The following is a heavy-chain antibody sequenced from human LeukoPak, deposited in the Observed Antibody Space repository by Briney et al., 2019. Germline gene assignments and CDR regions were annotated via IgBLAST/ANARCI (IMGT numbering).Heavy chain of an antibody. J-gene: IGHJ4*02. Sequence: SETLSLTCTVSGRSISSGGYYWSWIRQPPGKGLEWIGEINHSGSTNYNPSLKSRVTISVDTSKNQFSLKLSSVTAADTAVYYCARDRTGDLVFDYWGQGTLVTVSS. V-gene: IGHV4-39*07. D-gene: IGHD7-27*01. CDR2: INHSGST. CDR3: ARDRTGDLVFDY. CDR1: GRSISSGGYY.